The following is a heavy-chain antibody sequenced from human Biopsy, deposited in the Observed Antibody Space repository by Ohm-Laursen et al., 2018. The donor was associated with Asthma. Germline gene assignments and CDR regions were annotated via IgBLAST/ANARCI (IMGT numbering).Heavy chain of an antibody. CDR3: ARKAGSCISRTCYSLDF. CDR1: GGTFNTYV. J-gene: IGHJ4*02. Sequence: SVKVSCKSLGGTFNTYVIGWVRQAPGQGLEWMGGINSVFGTTTYPQKFQDRVTVTADDSTSTVYMELSSLRSEDTAVYYCARKAGSCISRTCYSLDFWGRGTLVTVSS. V-gene: IGHV1-69*13. CDR2: INSVFGTT. D-gene: IGHD2-2*01.